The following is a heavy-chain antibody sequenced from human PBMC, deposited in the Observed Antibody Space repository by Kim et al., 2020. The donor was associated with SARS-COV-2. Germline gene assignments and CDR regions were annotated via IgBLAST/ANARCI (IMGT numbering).Heavy chain of an antibody. Sequence: ASVKVSCKASGNIFNRYVTHWVRQAPGQSLEWMGWINAANGNTKYSQKFQGRVTITWDTSARTAYMDLSSLTSEDTAVYYCARGFCNDVNCFNWFDPWGQGTLVTVSS. J-gene: IGHJ5*02. D-gene: IGHD2-15*01. CDR2: INAANGNT. CDR3: ARGFCNDVNCFNWFDP. V-gene: IGHV1-3*01. CDR1: GNIFNRYV.